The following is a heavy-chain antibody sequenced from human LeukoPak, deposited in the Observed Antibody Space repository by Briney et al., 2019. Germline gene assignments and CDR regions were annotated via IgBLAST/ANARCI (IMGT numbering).Heavy chain of an antibody. Sequence: SETLSLTCIVSGGSISSYYWSWIRQPPGKGLEWIGYVYYSGSTIYNPSLKSRVTISVDTSKNQFSLKLSSVTAADTAAYYCARQEYYYDSSGYRAEYFQHWGQGTLVTVSS. V-gene: IGHV4-59*08. CDR2: VYYSGST. CDR3: ARQEYYYDSSGYRAEYFQH. D-gene: IGHD3-22*01. J-gene: IGHJ1*01. CDR1: GGSISSYY.